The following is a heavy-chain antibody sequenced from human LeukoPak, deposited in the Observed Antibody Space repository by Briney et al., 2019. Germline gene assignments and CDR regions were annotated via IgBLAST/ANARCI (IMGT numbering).Heavy chain of an antibody. CDR1: GDSVSSTSAA. J-gene: IGHJ5*02. CDR3: ARGSYCSSTTCYSWFDP. D-gene: IGHD2-2*02. V-gene: IGHV6-1*01. Sequence: SQTLSLTCAISGDSVSSTSAAWNWIRQSPSRGLEWLGRTYYTSKWYNDYAASVTSRITISADTSKNQISLQLNSVTPEDTAVYFCARGSYCSSTTCYSWFDPWGQGTLVTVSS. CDR2: TYYTSKWYN.